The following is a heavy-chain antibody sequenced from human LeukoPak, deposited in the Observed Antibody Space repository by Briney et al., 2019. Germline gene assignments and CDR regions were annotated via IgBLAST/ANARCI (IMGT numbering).Heavy chain of an antibody. Sequence: HPGGSLRLPCVASGFTFSSYALSWVRQAPGKGLEWVSTISSGSDTFYPDSVKGRFTISRDNSKNTLYLQMTSLRAEDTAVYYCAKAVKSLGYCSGGSCYGVVDYWGQGTLVTVSS. CDR2: ISSGSDT. J-gene: IGHJ4*02. D-gene: IGHD2-15*01. CDR1: GFTFSSYA. CDR3: AKAVKSLGYCSGGSCYGVVDY. V-gene: IGHV3-23*01.